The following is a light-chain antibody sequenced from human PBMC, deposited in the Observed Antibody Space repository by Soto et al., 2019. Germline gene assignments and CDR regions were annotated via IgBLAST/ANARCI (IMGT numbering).Light chain of an antibody. CDR1: QNVGRW. CDR2: DAS. V-gene: IGKV1-5*01. J-gene: IGKJ2*01. Sequence: DIQMTQSPSTLSASIGDTVTIACRASQNVGRWLAWYQQKPGKAPNFLMYDASSLRSGVPSRFSGRGSGTEFTLTISSLQSDDFATYYCQQYSSNPYTFGLGTKVEI. CDR3: QQYSSNPYT.